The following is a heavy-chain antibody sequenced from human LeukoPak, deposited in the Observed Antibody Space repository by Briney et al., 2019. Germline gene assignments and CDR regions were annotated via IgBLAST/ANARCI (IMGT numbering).Heavy chain of an antibody. J-gene: IGHJ4*02. CDR2: INPSGGST. Sequence: GASVKVSCKASGYTFTSYYMHWVRQAPGQGLEWMGIINPSGGSTSYAQKFQGRVTMTRDMSTSTVYMELRSLRSDDTAVYYCARAPEYSSSSENFDYWGQGTLVTVSS. CDR1: GYTFTSYY. V-gene: IGHV1-46*01. D-gene: IGHD6-6*01. CDR3: ARAPEYSSSSENFDY.